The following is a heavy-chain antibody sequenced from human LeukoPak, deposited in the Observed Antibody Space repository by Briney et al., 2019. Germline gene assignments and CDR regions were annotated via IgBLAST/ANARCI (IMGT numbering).Heavy chain of an antibody. CDR2: IYYSGST. Sequence: SETLSLTCTVSGGSISGTSYYWGWIRQPPGKGLEWIGSIYYSGSTYFNPSLKSRVTISIDASKKQFSLKLSSVTAADTAVYYCGRDEYDSSGYYYFDYWGQGTLVTVSS. J-gene: IGHJ4*02. CDR3: GRDEYDSSGYYYFDY. CDR1: GGSISGTSYY. V-gene: IGHV4-39*07. D-gene: IGHD3-22*01.